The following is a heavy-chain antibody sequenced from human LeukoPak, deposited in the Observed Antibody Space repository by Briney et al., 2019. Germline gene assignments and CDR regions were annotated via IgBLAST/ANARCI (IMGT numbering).Heavy chain of an antibody. CDR2: ISGSGGST. CDR1: GFTFSNYV. J-gene: IGHJ4*02. CDR3: AKEGGYSFGPTTDIYFFDY. D-gene: IGHD5-18*01. V-gene: IGHV3-23*01. Sequence: GGSLRLSCTASGFTFSNYVMFWVRQAPGKGLEWVSTISGSGGSTSYADSVKGRFTISRDNSQNTLYLQMNSLGADDTAVYYCAKEGGYSFGPTTDIYFFDYWGQGALVTVSS.